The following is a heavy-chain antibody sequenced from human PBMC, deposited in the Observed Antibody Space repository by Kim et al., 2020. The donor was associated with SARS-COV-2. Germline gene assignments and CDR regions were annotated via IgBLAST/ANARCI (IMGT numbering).Heavy chain of an antibody. V-gene: IGHV3-48*02. CDR3: ARDKTTPVPDYYYGMDV. CDR1: GFTFSRYS. D-gene: IGHD4-17*01. Sequence: GGSLRLSCAASGFTFSRYSMNWVRQAPGKGLEWVSYISSSNSTIYYADSVKGRFTISRDNAKNSLYLQMNSLRDEDTAVYYCARDKTTPVPDYYYGMDVWGQGTTVTVSS. CDR2: ISSSNSTI. J-gene: IGHJ6*02.